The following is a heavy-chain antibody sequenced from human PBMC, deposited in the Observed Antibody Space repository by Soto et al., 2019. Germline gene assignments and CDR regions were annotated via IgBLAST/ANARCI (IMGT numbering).Heavy chain of an antibody. CDR3: ARDPTVLRFLEWPLRGGGFDY. D-gene: IGHD3-3*01. Sequence: QVQLVQSGAEVKKPGASVKVSCKASGYTFTSYGISWVRQAPGQGLEWMGWISAYNGNTNYAQKLQGRVTMTTDTSTSTAYMELRSLRSDDTAVYYCARDPTVLRFLEWPLRGGGFDYWGQGTLVTVSS. V-gene: IGHV1-18*01. CDR2: ISAYNGNT. CDR1: GYTFTSYG. J-gene: IGHJ4*02.